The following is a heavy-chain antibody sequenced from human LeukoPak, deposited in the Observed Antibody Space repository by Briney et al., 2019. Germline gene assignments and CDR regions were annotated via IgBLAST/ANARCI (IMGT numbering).Heavy chain of an antibody. J-gene: IGHJ4*02. CDR2: IYHSGGS. D-gene: IGHD3-22*01. CDR3: ATAVVITPFDY. CDR1: GYSISSGYY. V-gene: IGHV4-38-2*01. Sequence: SETLSLTCAVSGYSISSGYYWGWIRQSPGTGLEWIGSIYHSGGSYYNPSLKSRVTISEDASKNQFSLKLSSMSAADTAVYYCATAVVITPFDYWGQGILVTVSS.